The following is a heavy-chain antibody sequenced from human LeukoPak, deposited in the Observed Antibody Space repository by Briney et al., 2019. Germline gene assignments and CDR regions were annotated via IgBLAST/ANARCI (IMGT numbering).Heavy chain of an antibody. Sequence: GGSLRLSCTASGFTFSSYGMHCVRQAPGKGLEWVAFIRYDGSNKYYADSVKGRFTISRDNSKNTLYLQMNSLRAEDTAVYYCAKGGYCSNGVCYTDYYYYYMDVWGKGTTVTVSS. CDR3: AKGGYCSNGVCYTDYYYYYMDV. V-gene: IGHV3-30*02. D-gene: IGHD2-8*01. J-gene: IGHJ6*03. CDR2: IRYDGSNK. CDR1: GFTFSSYG.